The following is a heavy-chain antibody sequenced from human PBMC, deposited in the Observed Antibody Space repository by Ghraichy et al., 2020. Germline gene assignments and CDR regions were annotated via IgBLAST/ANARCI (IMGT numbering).Heavy chain of an antibody. CDR2: ITSSSRII. D-gene: IGHD2-8*01. Sequence: GGSLRLSCVGSGFTFSSYSMNWVRQSPGKGLEWVSYITSSSRIIFYADSVKGRFTISRDNAQNSLYLQMSSLRDEDTAIYYCARGSRVLRFYYYDGRDVWGQGTTVTVSS. CDR1: GFTFSSYS. J-gene: IGHJ6*02. V-gene: IGHV3-48*02. CDR3: ARGSRVLRFYYYDGRDV.